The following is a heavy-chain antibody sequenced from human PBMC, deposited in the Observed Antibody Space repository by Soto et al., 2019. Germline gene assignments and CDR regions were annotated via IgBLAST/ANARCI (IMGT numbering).Heavy chain of an antibody. CDR1: GFTFSSYA. Sequence: EVQLLESGGGLVQPGRSLRLSCAASGFTFSSYAMSWVRQAPGKGLEWVSAISGSGGSTYYADSVKGRFTISRDNSKNTLYLQMNSLRAEDTAVYYCAKGGSGWYYFDYWGQGTLVTVSS. J-gene: IGHJ4*02. D-gene: IGHD6-19*01. V-gene: IGHV3-23*01. CDR3: AKGGSGWYYFDY. CDR2: ISGSGGST.